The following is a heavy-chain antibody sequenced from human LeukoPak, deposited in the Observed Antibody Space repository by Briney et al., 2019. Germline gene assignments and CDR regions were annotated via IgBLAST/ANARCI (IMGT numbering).Heavy chain of an antibody. CDR3: ARGATVTTDWYFDL. CDR1: GFTFSSSS. Sequence: GGPLRLSCVASGFTFSSSSMNWVRQAPGKGLEWVCSISSGGTYIYYADSLRGRFTISRDNARNSLYLQMSSLRAEDTAVYYCARGATVTTDWYFDLWGRGTLVTVSS. V-gene: IGHV3-21*01. J-gene: IGHJ2*01. CDR2: ISSGGTYI. D-gene: IGHD4-17*01.